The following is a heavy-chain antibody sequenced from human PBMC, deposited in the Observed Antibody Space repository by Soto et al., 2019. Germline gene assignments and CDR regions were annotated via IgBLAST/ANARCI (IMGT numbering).Heavy chain of an antibody. J-gene: IGHJ4*02. D-gene: IGHD6-19*01. CDR2: IIPILGIA. V-gene: IGHV1-69*04. CDR3: ARDTVAGNFDY. Sequence: SVKVSCKGSGYTFNSFGISWVRQAPGQGLEWMGRIIPILGIANYAQKFQGRVTITADKSTSTAYMELSSLRSEDTAVYYCARDTVAGNFDYWGQGTLVTVSS. CDR1: GYTFNSFG.